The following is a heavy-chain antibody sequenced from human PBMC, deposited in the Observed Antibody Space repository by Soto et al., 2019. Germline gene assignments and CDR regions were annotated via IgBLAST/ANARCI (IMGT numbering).Heavy chain of an antibody. D-gene: IGHD5-18*01. CDR1: GFTFSSYN. J-gene: IGHJ4*02. V-gene: IGHV3-48*02. CDR2: ITSSSTTI. Sequence: GGSLRLSCAASGFTFSSYNMNWVRQAPGKGLEWISYITSSSTTIYYADSVKGRFTISRDNAKNSLYLQMNSLRDEDTAVYYCARGITSGYSYGFFNYWGQGTLVTVS. CDR3: ARGITSGYSYGFFNY.